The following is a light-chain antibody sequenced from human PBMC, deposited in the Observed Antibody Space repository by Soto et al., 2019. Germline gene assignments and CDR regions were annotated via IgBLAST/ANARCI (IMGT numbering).Light chain of an antibody. Sequence: IQMTQSPSTLSASVGDRVTITCRASQSISHFLAWYQQKPGKVPKLLIYDASTLGSGVPSRFSGSGSGTDFTLTVSRLEPEDFAVYYCQQYGSSPETFGQGTKVDIK. CDR3: QQYGSSPET. CDR1: QSISHF. J-gene: IGKJ1*01. CDR2: DAS. V-gene: IGKV1-5*01.